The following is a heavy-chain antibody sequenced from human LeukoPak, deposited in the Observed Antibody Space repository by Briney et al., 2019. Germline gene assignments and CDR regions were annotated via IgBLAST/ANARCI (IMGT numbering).Heavy chain of an antibody. CDR1: GFTFSSYS. CDR2: ISSSSSYI. D-gene: IGHD5-18*01. CDR3: AREFRRSGYSYGSADY. J-gene: IGHJ4*02. V-gene: IGHV3-21*01. Sequence: PGGSLRLSCAASGFTFSSYSMNWVRQAPGKGLEWVSSISSSSSYIYYADSVKGRFTISRDNAKNSLYLQMNSLRAEDTAVYYCAREFRRSGYSYGSADYWGQGTLVTVSS.